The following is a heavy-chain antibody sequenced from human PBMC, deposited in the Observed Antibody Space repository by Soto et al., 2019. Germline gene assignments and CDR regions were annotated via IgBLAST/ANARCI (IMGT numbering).Heavy chain of an antibody. CDR2: INHSGST. CDR1: GGSFSSYS. D-gene: IGHD3-10*01. V-gene: IGHV4-34*01. Sequence: SETLSLTCAVYGGSFSSYSWTWIRQPPGKGLEWIGEINHSGSTKYNPSLKSRASISVDTSKKQFSLKMTSVTAADTAVYYCKRRQLLWFGELSEKKWFDPWGLGTPVTVS. CDR3: KRRQLLWFGELSEKKWFDP. J-gene: IGHJ5*02.